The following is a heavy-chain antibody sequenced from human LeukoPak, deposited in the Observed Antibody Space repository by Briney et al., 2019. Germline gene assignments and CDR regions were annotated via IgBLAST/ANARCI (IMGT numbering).Heavy chain of an antibody. D-gene: IGHD6-13*01. CDR1: RYTFTSYY. J-gene: IGHJ4*02. CDR3: ARDFREQLSTTYYFDY. V-gene: IGHV1-46*01. Sequence: ASVKVSCKASRYTFTSYYMHWVRQAPGQGLEWMGIINPSGGSTSYAQKFQGRVTMTRDTSTSTVYMELSSLRSEDTAVYYCARDFREQLSTTYYFDYWGQGTLVTVSS. CDR2: INPSGGST.